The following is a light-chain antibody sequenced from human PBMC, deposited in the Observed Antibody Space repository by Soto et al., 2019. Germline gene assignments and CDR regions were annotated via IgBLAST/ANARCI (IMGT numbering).Light chain of an antibody. CDR3: MQSIQPPFT. Sequence: DIVMTQTPLSLSVTPGRPSSISCKSSQSLLHSNGRTYLYWFLQKPGQPPQPLIYEVSNRFSGVPDRCSGSGSGTDFTLETRRVEAEDVGVYYCMQSIQPPFTFGPGTKVDIK. J-gene: IGKJ3*01. V-gene: IGKV2D-29*01. CDR1: QSLLHSNGRTY. CDR2: EVS.